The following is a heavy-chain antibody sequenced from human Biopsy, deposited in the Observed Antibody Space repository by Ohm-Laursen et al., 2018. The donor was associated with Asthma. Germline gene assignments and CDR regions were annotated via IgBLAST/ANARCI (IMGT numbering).Heavy chain of an antibody. CDR2: IYYSGTT. D-gene: IGHD7-27*01. CDR3: VRHWNWGSFFDF. V-gene: IGHV4-39*01. CDR1: SGSGGYMRSGNYY. J-gene: IGHJ4*02. Sequence: SDTLSLTCSLSSGSGGYMRSGNYYWGWIRQPPGKGLEWIGSIYYSGTTYYNPPLESRVTVSADTSKNQFSLKLTSVTAADTAVYYCVRHWNWGSFFDFWGQGSLVTVSS.